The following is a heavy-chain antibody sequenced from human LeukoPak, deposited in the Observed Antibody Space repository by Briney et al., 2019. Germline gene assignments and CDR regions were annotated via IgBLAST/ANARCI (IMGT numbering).Heavy chain of an antibody. V-gene: IGHV3-7*05. J-gene: IGHJ4*02. CDR3: ARDGIDY. Sequence: PGGSLRLSCAASGXTFSHYWMSWVRQAPGKGLEWVANIKQDGSEKYYMDSVKGRFAISRDNAKNSVDLQMNSLRAEDTAVYYCARDGIDYWGQGTLVTVSS. CDR1: GXTFSHYW. CDR2: IKQDGSEK.